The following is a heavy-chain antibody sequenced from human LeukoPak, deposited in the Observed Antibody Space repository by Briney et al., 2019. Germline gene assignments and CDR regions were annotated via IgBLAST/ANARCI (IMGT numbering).Heavy chain of an antibody. J-gene: IGHJ4*02. CDR2: INPNSGGT. CDR1: GYTFTGYY. D-gene: IGHD6-6*01. V-gene: IGHV1-2*06. Sequence: ASVKVSCKASGYTFTGYYMHRVRQAPGQGLEWMGRINPNSGGTNYAQKFQGRVTMTRDTSISTAYMELSRLRSDDTAVYYCARDGRRGYSSSSGDYWGQGTLVTVSS. CDR3: ARDGRRGYSSSSGDY.